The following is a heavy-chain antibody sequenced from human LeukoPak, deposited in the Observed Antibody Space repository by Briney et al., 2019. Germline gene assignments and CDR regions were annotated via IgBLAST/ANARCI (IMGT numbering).Heavy chain of an antibody. V-gene: IGHV3-21*01. Sequence: GGSLRLSCAASGFTFSSYSMNWVRQAPGKGLEWVSSISSSSSYIYYADSVKGRFTISRDNAKNSLYLQMNSLRAEDTAVYYCARTYGSGSYYYGMDVWGKGTTVTVSS. J-gene: IGHJ6*04. CDR3: ARTYGSGSYYYGMDV. D-gene: IGHD3-10*01. CDR2: ISSSSSYI. CDR1: GFTFSSYS.